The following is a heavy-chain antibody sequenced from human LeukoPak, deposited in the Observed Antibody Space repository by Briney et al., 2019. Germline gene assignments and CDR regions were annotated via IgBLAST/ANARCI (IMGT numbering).Heavy chain of an antibody. CDR2: MSYSGST. CDR3: ARGSDFGDY. Sequence: PSETLSLTCTVSGGSISSYYWSWIRQPPGKGLEWIGYMSYSGSTNYNPSLKSRVTMSINTSKSQFSLRLSSVTAADTAVYYCARGSDFGDYWGQGTLVTVSS. CDR1: GGSISSYY. D-gene: IGHD4-17*01. V-gene: IGHV4-59*01. J-gene: IGHJ4*02.